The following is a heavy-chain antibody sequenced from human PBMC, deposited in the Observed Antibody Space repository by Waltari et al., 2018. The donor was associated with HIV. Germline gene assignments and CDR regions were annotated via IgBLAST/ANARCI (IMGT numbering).Heavy chain of an antibody. CDR1: GFTFSRYA. D-gene: IGHD4-17*01. CDR3: VKHPDAYGDYPFDY. V-gene: IGHV3-23*01. J-gene: IGHJ4*02. Sequence: EVQLLESGGGLVQPGGSLRLSCAASGFTFSRYAMSWVRQAPGKGLEWVSVISGSGGSTYYADSVKGRFTISRDNSKKTLYLQMNSLRAEDTAVNYCVKHPDAYGDYPFDYWGQGTLVTVSS. CDR2: ISGSGGST.